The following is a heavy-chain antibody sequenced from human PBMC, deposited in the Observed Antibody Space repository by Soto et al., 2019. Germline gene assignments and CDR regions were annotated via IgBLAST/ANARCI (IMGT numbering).Heavy chain of an antibody. D-gene: IGHD2-15*01. J-gene: IGHJ6*02. Sequence: QITLKESGPTLVKPTQTLTLTCTFSGFSLSTSGVGVAWIRQPPGKALEWLALIYWDDDKRYRPSLETRLTIXXXTXXHQVVLTMTNTDSVDTATYYCAYLPCSGGSCYWFSYSGMDVWGQGTTVTVSS. CDR3: AYLPCSGGSCYWFSYSGMDV. V-gene: IGHV2-5*02. CDR2: IYWDDDK. CDR1: GFSLSTSGVG.